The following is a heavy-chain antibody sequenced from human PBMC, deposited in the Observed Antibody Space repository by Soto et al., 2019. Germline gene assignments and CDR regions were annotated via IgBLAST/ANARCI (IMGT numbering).Heavy chain of an antibody. V-gene: IGHV1-58*01. D-gene: IGHD3-3*01. Sequence: APVKVSCKASGFTFTSSAVQWVRHARGQRLEWIGWIVVGSGNTNYAQKFQGRVTITRDMSTSTAYMELSSLRSEDTAVYYCAAAYYDFWSGYFLYNNWFGPWGQGPLVTVSS. CDR2: IVVGSGNT. CDR3: AAAYYDFWSGYFLYNNWFGP. CDR1: GFTFTSSA. J-gene: IGHJ5*02.